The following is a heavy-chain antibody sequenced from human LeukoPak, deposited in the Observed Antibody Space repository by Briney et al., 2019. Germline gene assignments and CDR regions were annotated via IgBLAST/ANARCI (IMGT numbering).Heavy chain of an antibody. CDR3: ARSNYYDSRSWGFDI. D-gene: IGHD3-22*01. V-gene: IGHV3-30*03. J-gene: IGHJ3*02. Sequence: GRSLRLSCAASGFTFSSYGMHWVRQAPGKGLEWVAVISYDGSNKYYADSVKGRFTISRDNSKNTLYLQMNSLRAEDTAVYYCARSNYYDSRSWGFDIWGQGTMVTVSS. CDR1: GFTFSSYG. CDR2: ISYDGSNK.